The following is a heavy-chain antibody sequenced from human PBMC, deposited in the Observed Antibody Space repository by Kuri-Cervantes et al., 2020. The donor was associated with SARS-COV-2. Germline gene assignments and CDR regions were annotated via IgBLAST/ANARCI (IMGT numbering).Heavy chain of an antibody. J-gene: IGHJ4*02. V-gene: IGHV2-26*01. CDR2: IFSNDEK. CDR3: VRIRAATVIADY. CDR1: GFSLSNARMG. Sequence: SGPTLVKPTETLTLTCTASGFSLSNARMGVSWIRQPPGKALEWLAHIFSNDEKSYSTSLKSRLTISKDTSKSQVVLTMTNMDPVDTATYYCVRIRAATVIADYWGQGTLVTVSS. D-gene: IGHD4-11*01.